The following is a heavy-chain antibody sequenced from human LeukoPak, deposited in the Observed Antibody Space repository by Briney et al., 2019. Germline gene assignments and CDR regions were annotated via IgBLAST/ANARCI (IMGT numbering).Heavy chain of an antibody. D-gene: IGHD1-14*01. J-gene: IGHJ4*02. CDR1: GFTFSSYW. CDR3: ARDPEGVSEPAFDY. CDR2: IKQDGSEK. Sequence: PGGSLRLSCAASGFTFSSYWMSWVRQAPGKGLEWVANIKQDGSEKYYVDSVKGRFTISRDNAKNSLYLQMNSLRAEDTAVYYSARDPEGVSEPAFDYWGQGTLVTVSS. V-gene: IGHV3-7*01.